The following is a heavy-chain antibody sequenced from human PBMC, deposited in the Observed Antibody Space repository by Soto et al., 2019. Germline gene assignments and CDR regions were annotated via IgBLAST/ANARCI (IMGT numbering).Heavy chain of an antibody. CDR2: ISYDGSNK. Sequence: GGSLRLSCAASGFTFSSYGMHWVRQAPGKGLEWVAVISYDGSNKYYADSVKGRFTISRDNSKNTLYLQMNSLRAEDTAVYYCAKDYGGTTTYFDYWGQGTLVTVSS. D-gene: IGHD4-17*01. J-gene: IGHJ4*02. V-gene: IGHV3-30*18. CDR3: AKDYGGTTTYFDY. CDR1: GFTFSSYG.